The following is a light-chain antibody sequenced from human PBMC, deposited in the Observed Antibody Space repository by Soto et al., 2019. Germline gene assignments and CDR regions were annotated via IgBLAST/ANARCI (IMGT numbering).Light chain of an antibody. CDR1: ESLIHSDGSTY. CDR2: EVS. CDR3: MQGTHWPWT. V-gene: IGKV2-30*02. Sequence: DVVMTQSPLSLSVTLGQPASISCRSSESLIHSDGSTYLSWFQQRPGQSPRRLIYEVSDRDSGVPDSLSGSGSGTDFTLKISRVEAEDVGVYYCMQGTHWPWTFGQGTEVEIK. J-gene: IGKJ1*01.